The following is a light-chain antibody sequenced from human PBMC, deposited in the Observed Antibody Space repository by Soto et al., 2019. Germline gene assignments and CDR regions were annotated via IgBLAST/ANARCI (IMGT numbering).Light chain of an antibody. CDR2: GAS. CDR3: QQDYNLRT. V-gene: IGKV3-20*01. CDR1: QSVSSSY. J-gene: IGKJ1*01. Sequence: EIVLTQSPGTLSLSPGERATLSCRASQSVSSSYLAWYQQKPGQAPRLLIYGASSRATGIPDRFSGSGSGTDFTLTISSLQPEDFAVYYCQQDYNLRTFGQGTKVEIK.